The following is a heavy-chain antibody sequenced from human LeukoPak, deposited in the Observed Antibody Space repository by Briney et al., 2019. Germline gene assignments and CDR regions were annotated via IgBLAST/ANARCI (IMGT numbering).Heavy chain of an antibody. J-gene: IGHJ4*02. CDR3: ARRRAVPGFYYFDY. V-gene: IGHV4-59*08. CDR2: IYYSGST. CDR1: GGSIISYY. D-gene: IGHD6-19*01. Sequence: ETLSLTCTVSGGSIISYYWTWLRQPPGKGLEWIGYIYYSGSTNYNPSLKSRVTISVDTSKNQFSLKLSSLTAADTAVYYCARRRAVPGFYYFDYWGQGTLVTVSS.